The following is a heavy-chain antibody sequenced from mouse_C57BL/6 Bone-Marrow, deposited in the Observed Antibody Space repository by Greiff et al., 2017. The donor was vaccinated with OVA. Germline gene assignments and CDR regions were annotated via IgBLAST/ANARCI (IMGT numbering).Heavy chain of an antibody. J-gene: IGHJ1*03. CDR1: GYTFSSSW. D-gene: IGHD1-1*01. V-gene: IGHV1-55*01. CDR3: ARGILPDYYGSSEGGV. CDR2: IYPGSGGT. Sequence: QVQLQQPGAELVKPGASVKMSCKASGYTFSSSWINWVKQRPGQGLEWIGEIYPGSGGTNYNEKFKGKATLTVDTSSSTAYMQLSSLTSEDSAVYFCARGILPDYYGSSEGGVWGTGATVT.